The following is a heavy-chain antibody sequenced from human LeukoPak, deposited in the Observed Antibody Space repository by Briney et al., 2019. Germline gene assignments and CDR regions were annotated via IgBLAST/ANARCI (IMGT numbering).Heavy chain of an antibody. Sequence: GASVKVSCKASGGTFSSYAISWVRQAPGQGLEWMGGIIPIFGTANYAQKFQGRVTITADGSTSTAYMELSSLRSEDTAVYYCAKDSGYDQVGDPGLDYWGQGTLVTVSS. D-gene: IGHD5-12*01. V-gene: IGHV1-69*13. J-gene: IGHJ4*02. CDR1: GGTFSSYA. CDR3: AKDSGYDQVGDPGLDY. CDR2: IIPIFGTA.